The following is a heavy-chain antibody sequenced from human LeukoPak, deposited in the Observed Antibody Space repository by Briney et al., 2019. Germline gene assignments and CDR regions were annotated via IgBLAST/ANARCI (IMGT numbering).Heavy chain of an antibody. D-gene: IGHD3-3*01. CDR2: IYYSGST. CDR3: AGITIFGVVLY. J-gene: IGHJ4*02. CDR1: GGSISGSSYY. V-gene: IGHV4-39*01. Sequence: PSETLSLTCTVSGGSISGSSYYWGWIRQPPGKGLEWIGSIYYSGSTYYNPSLKSRVTISVDTSKNQFSLKLSSVTAADTAVYYCAGITIFGVVLYWGQGTLVTVSS.